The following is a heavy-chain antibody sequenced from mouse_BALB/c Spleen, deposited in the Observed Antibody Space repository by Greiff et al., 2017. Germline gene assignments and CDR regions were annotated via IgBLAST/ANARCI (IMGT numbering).Heavy chain of an antibody. Sequence: EVMLVASGGGLVQPGGSRKLSCAASGFTFSSFGMHWVRQAPEKGLEWVAYISSGSSTIYYADTVKGRFTISRDNPKNTLFLQMTSLRSEDTAMYYCARRRYDDYYAMDYWGQGTSVTVSS. CDR3: ARRRYDDYYAMDY. J-gene: IGHJ4*01. D-gene: IGHD2-14*01. V-gene: IGHV5-17*02. CDR2: ISSGSSTI. CDR1: GFTFSSFG.